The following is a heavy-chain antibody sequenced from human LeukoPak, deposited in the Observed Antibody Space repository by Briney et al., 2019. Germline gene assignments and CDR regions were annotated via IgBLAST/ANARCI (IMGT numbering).Heavy chain of an antibody. Sequence: PGGSLRLSCAASGFTFSSYATSWVRQAPGKGLEWVSAISGSGGSTYYADSVKGRFTISRDNSKNTLYLQINSLRAEDSAVYYCAKAKSSSWYDGIYFDYWGQGTLVTVSS. CDR1: GFTFSSYA. CDR3: AKAKSSSWYDGIYFDY. D-gene: IGHD6-13*01. V-gene: IGHV3-23*01. CDR2: ISGSGGST. J-gene: IGHJ4*02.